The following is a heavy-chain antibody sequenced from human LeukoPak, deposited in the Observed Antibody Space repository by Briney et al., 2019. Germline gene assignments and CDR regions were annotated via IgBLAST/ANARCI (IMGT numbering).Heavy chain of an antibody. CDR1: GYTFTSYA. CDR3: ARDKRAYYDFWSGYSPNWFDP. V-gene: IGHV7-4-1*02. Sequence: GASVKASCKASGYTFTSYAMNWVRPAPGQGLEWMGWINTNTGNPTYAQGFSGRFVFSLDTSVSTAYLQISSLKAEGTAVYYCARDKRAYYDFWSGYSPNWFDPWGQGTLVTVSS. J-gene: IGHJ5*02. CDR2: INTNTGNP. D-gene: IGHD3-3*01.